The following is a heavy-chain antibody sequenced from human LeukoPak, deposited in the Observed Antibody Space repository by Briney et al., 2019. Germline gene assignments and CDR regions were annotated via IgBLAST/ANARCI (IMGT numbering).Heavy chain of an antibody. J-gene: IGHJ4*02. V-gene: IGHV3-23*01. CDR3: AKGVGIAAAGTDY. D-gene: IGHD6-13*01. CDR2: SGSGSNT. Sequence: PGGSLRLSCAASGFTFSNYAMSWVRQAPGKGLEWVISGSGSNTYYADSVKGLFTISRDNSKNTLYLQMNSLRAEDTAVYYCAKGVGIAAAGTDYWGQGTLVTVSS. CDR1: GFTFSNYA.